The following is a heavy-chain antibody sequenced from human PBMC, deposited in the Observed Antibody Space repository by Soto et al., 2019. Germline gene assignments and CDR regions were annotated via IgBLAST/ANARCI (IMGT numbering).Heavy chain of an antibody. CDR1: GFAFNTYS. CDR3: GRDDGLLIPDY. CDR2: ITRSSSYI. D-gene: IGHD3-16*01. J-gene: IGHJ4*02. V-gene: IGHV3-21*06. Sequence: EVQLVESGGGPVKPGASLRLSCAASGFAFNTYSMNWVRQAPGKGLEWVAFITRSSSYIYYADSVRGRFTLSRDNAMNSLYLQMNSLRAEDTAIYCCGRDDGLLIPDYWGPGALVTVSS.